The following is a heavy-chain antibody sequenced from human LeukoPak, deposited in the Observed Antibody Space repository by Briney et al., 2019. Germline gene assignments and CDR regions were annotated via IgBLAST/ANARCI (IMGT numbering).Heavy chain of an antibody. CDR2: IWYDGSNK. V-gene: IGHV3-33*01. CDR3: ARDGFGQPFDY. Sequence: PGGSLRLSCAASGFTFSSYGMHWVRQAPGKGLEWVAVIWYDGSNKYYADSVKGRFTISRDNPKNTLYLQMSSLRADDTAVYYCARDGFGQPFDYWGQGTLVAVSS. D-gene: IGHD3-10*01. CDR1: GFTFSSYG. J-gene: IGHJ4*02.